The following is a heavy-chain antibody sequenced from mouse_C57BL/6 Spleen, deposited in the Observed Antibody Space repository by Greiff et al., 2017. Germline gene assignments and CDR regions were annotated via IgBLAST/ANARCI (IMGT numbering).Heavy chain of an antibody. V-gene: IGHV1-82*01. CDR2: IYPGDGDT. D-gene: IGHD6-1*01. CDR3: ARVGRMAMDY. J-gene: IGHJ4*01. Sequence: QVQLQQSGPELVKPGASVKISCKASGYAFSSSWMNWVKQRPGKGLEWIGRIYPGDGDTNYNGKFKGKATLTADKSSSTAYMQLSSLTSEDSAVYFCARVGRMAMDYWGQGTSVTVSS. CDR1: GYAFSSSW.